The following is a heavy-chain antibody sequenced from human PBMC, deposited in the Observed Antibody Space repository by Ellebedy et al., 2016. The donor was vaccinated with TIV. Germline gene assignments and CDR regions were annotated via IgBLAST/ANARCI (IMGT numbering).Heavy chain of an antibody. Sequence: AASVKVSCKASGYSFTSHGITWVCQAPGQGLQWMGWVTAYNRDTYYAQNFQGRVTFTTDTSSSTAYLELRSLTSNDPGVYYCARGAMALSWGQGTLVTVSS. CDR3: ARGAMALS. J-gene: IGHJ5*02. D-gene: IGHD5-24*01. CDR1: GYSFTSHG. CDR2: VTAYNRDT. V-gene: IGHV1-18*01.